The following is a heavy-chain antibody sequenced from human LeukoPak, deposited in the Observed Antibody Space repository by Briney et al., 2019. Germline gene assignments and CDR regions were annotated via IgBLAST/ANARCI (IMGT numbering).Heavy chain of an antibody. J-gene: IGHJ4*02. D-gene: IGHD3-10*01. V-gene: IGHV3-30*02. CDR3: AKDDAWLRFGE. CDR2: IRYDGSNK. CDR1: GFTFSSYG. Sequence: AGGSLRLSCAASGFTFSSYGMHWVRQAPGKGLEWVAFIRYDGSNKKYSDSVKGRFTVSRDNSKNTLYLEVISLTAEDTAVYYCAKDDAWLRFGEWSQGTLVTVSS.